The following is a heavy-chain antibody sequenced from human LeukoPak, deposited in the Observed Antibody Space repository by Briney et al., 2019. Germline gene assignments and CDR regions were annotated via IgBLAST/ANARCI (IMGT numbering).Heavy chain of an antibody. V-gene: IGHV3-23*01. CDR1: GFTFSSYA. CDR3: AKILSVHRAPEYFQH. J-gene: IGHJ1*01. CDR2: ISGSGGST. D-gene: IGHD5/OR15-5a*01. Sequence: GGSLRLSCAASGFTFSSYAMSWVRQAPGKGLEWVSAISGSGGSTYYADSVKGRFTISRDNSKNTLYLQMNSLRAEDTAVYSCAKILSVHRAPEYFQHWGQGTLVTVSS.